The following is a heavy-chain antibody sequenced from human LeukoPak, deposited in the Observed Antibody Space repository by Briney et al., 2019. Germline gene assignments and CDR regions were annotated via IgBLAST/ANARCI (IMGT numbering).Heavy chain of an antibody. CDR1: GFTFSSYS. Sequence: GGSLRLSCAASGFTFSSYSMNWVRQAPGKGLEWVSSISSSSSYIYYADSVKGRFTISRDNAKNSLYLQMNSLRAEDTAVYYCARGGGIAAAGWFDPWGQGTLVTVSS. CDR2: ISSSSSYI. J-gene: IGHJ5*02. CDR3: ARGGGIAAAGWFDP. V-gene: IGHV3-21*01. D-gene: IGHD6-13*01.